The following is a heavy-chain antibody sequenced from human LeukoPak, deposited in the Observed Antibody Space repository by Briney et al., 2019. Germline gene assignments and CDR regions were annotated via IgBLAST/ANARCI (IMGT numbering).Heavy chain of an antibody. Sequence: GGSLRLSCAASGFTFSSYEMNWVRQAPGKGLEWVSYISSSGSTIYYADSVKGRFTISRDNAKNSLYLQMNSLRAEDTAVYYCARSVRIAAAGTGDYWGQGTLVTVS. CDR1: GFTFSSYE. J-gene: IGHJ4*02. D-gene: IGHD6-13*01. V-gene: IGHV3-48*03. CDR2: ISSSGSTI. CDR3: ARSVRIAAAGTGDY.